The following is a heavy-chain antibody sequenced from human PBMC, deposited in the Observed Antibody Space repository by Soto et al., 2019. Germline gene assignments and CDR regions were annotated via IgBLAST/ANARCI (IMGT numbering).Heavy chain of an antibody. J-gene: IGHJ4*02. CDR3: ANGGGVSSHVRGSIDY. CDR2: ISYDGSNK. Sequence: HPGGSLRLSCAASGFTFSSYGMHWVRQAPGKGLEWVAVISYDGSNKYYADSVKGRFTISRDNSKNTLYLQMNSLRAEDTAVYYCANGGGVSSHVRGSIDYWGQGTLVTVSS. CDR1: GFTFSSYG. D-gene: IGHD3-16*01. V-gene: IGHV3-30*18.